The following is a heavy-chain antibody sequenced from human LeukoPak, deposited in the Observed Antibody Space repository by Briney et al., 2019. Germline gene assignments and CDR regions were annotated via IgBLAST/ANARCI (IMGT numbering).Heavy chain of an antibody. J-gene: IGHJ4*02. CDR3: ARDLDGTHDY. V-gene: IGHV3-33*08. CDR2: IWYDGSNK. Sequence: GGSLRLSCAASGLTFSSHWMHWVRQAPGKGLEWVAVIWYDGSNKYYADSVKGRFTISRDNSKNTLYLQMNSLRAEDTAVYYCARDLDGTHDYWGQGTLVTVSS. CDR1: GLTFSSHW.